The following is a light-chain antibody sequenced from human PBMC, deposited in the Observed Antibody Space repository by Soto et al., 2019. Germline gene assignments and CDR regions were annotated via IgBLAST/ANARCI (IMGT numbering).Light chain of an antibody. CDR1: SSNIGAGYD. Sequence: QSVLTQPPSVSGAPGQRVTISCTGSSSNIGAGYDVHWYQQRPGTAPKLLIYGNKNRPSGVPDRFSGSKSGTSASLAITGLQAEDEADYYCQSYDSSLSVSYVFGTGTKVTGL. J-gene: IGLJ1*01. V-gene: IGLV1-40*01. CDR2: GNK. CDR3: QSYDSSLSVSYV.